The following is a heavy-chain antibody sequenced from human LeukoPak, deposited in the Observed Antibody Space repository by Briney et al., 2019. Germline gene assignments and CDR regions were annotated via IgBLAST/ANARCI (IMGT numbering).Heavy chain of an antibody. Sequence: HPGGSLRLSCTASGFTLSSYAMSWVRQAPGKGLEWVSAISGGSGSTYYADSVKGRFTISRDNSKNTLYLQMNSLRAEDTAVYYCANHLGSYSRGDFDYWGQGTLVTVSS. J-gene: IGHJ4*02. CDR2: ISGGSGST. CDR1: GFTLSSYA. CDR3: ANHLGSYSRGDFDY. V-gene: IGHV3-23*01. D-gene: IGHD6-13*01.